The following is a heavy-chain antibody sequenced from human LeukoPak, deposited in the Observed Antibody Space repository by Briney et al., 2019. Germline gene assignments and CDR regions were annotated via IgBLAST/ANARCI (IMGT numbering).Heavy chain of an antibody. CDR2: IYDSGIT. D-gene: IGHD2-2*01. V-gene: IGHV4-59*01. Sequence: SETLSLTCTVSGGPISRYYWSWIRQPPGKGLEWIGHIYDSGITNYNPSLKSRVTISVDTSKNQFSLKLSSVTAADTAVYYCASDTSDAFDIWGQGTMVTVSS. J-gene: IGHJ3*02. CDR1: GGPISRYY. CDR3: ASDTSDAFDI.